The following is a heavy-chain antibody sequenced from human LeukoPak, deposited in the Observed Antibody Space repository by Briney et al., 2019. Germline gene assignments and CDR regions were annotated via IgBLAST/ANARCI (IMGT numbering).Heavy chain of an antibody. CDR3: AKESSGGNRGTNWFDP. CDR1: GFTLSSYA. CDR2: ISGSGGST. Sequence: TGGSLRLSCAASGFTLSSYAMSWVRQAPGKGLEWVSAISGSGGSTYYADSVKGRFTISRDNSKNTLYLQMNSLRAEDTAVYYCAKESSGGNRGTNWFDPWGQGTLVTVSS. J-gene: IGHJ5*02. D-gene: IGHD2-15*01. V-gene: IGHV3-23*01.